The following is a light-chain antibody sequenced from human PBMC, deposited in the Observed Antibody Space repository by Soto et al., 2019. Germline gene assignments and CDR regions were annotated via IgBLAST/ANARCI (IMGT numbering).Light chain of an antibody. CDR2: DAS. J-gene: IGKJ1*01. Sequence: EILLTQSPATLSLSPGERATLSCRASQSVSSYLAWYQQKPGQAPRLLIYDASDRATGIPARFSGSGSGTDFTLTISSLEPEDFAVYYCQQRGNWPRTFGQGTKVEIK. CDR3: QQRGNWPRT. CDR1: QSVSSY. V-gene: IGKV3-11*01.